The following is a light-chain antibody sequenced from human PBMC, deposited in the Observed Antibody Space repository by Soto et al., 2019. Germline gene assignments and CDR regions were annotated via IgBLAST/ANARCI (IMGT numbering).Light chain of an antibody. Sequence: DIQMTQSPSTLSASVGDRDTITCRASQNIDNWLAWFQQKPGKAPNLLIYKASTLETGAPSRFSGSGSGAEFTLTISSLQPDDFATYYCQQYKSLSYTFGQGTKLEMK. J-gene: IGKJ2*01. CDR1: QNIDNW. CDR3: QQYKSLSYT. V-gene: IGKV1-5*03. CDR2: KAS.